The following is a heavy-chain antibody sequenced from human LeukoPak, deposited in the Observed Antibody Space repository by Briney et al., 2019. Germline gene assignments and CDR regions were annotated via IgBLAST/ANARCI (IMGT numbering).Heavy chain of an antibody. CDR3: ARVGTSSGWSGYYYYYMDV. Sequence: SETLSLTCTVSGYSISSGYYWSWIRQPPGKGLEWIGEINHSGSTNYNPSLKSRVTISVDTSKNQFSLKLSSVTAADTAVYYCARVGTSSGWSGYYYYYMDVWGKGTTVTVSS. CDR2: INHSGST. V-gene: IGHV4-38-2*02. CDR1: GYSISSGYY. J-gene: IGHJ6*03. D-gene: IGHD6-19*01.